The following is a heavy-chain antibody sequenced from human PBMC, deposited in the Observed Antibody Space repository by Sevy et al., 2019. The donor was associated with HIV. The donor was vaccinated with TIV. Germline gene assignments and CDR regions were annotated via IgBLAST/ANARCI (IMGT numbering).Heavy chain of an antibody. J-gene: IGHJ3*02. CDR2: INPNSGGT. V-gene: IGHV1-2*02. D-gene: IGHD5-12*01. Sequence: ASVKVSCKASGYTFTGYYMHWVRQAPGQGLEWMGWINPNSGGTNYAQKFQGTVTMTRDPSISTAYMELSRLRSDATAVYYCARDGVATNAFDIWAQGTMVTVSS. CDR3: ARDGVATNAFDI. CDR1: GYTFTGYY.